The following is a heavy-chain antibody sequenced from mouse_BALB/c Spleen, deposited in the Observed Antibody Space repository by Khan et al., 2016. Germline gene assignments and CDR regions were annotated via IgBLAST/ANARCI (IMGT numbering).Heavy chain of an antibody. CDR3: ASGGISYFDYDGAMNY. J-gene: IGHJ4*01. D-gene: IGHD2-4*01. CDR1: GYSFTGYT. CDR2: INPDNGGI. Sequence: VQLKESRPELVKPGASMKISCKASGYSFTGYTMNWVKQSLGKSLEWIGLINPDNGGISYNQKFKGKATLTVDTSSSTAYMELLSLTSEDSAVYYCASGGISYFDYDGAMNYWGQGTSVTVSS. V-gene: IGHV1-18*01.